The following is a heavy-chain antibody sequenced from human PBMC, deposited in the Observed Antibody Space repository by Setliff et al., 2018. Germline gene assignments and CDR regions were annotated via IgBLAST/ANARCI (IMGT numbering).Heavy chain of an antibody. V-gene: IGHV5-51*01. D-gene: IGHD3-10*01. CDR2: IYPGDSIT. CDR3: ARHPYYYGSGTYLDNNNRWFDP. Sequence: GESLKISCKGSGYSFSTCWIGWVRQMPGKGLEWMVIIYPGDSITRYSPSFQGQVTISVDKSINTAYLQWSSLRASDTAIYYCARHPYYYGSGTYLDNNNRWFDPWGQGTLVTVSS. CDR1: GYSFSTCW. J-gene: IGHJ5*02.